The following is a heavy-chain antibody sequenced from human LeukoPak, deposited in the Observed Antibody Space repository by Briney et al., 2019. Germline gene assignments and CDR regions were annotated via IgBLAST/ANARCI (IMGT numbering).Heavy chain of an antibody. V-gene: IGHV3-23*01. J-gene: IGHJ5*02. CDR1: GFTFSSYG. CDR2: ISGSGGST. Sequence: PGGSLRLSCAASGFTFSSYGMSWVRQAPGKGLEWVSAISGSGGSTYYADSVKGRFTISRDNSKNTLYLQMNSLRAEDTAVYYCAKDGHDCSSCGEGNWFDPWGQGTLVTVSS. CDR3: AKDGHDCSSCGEGNWFDP. D-gene: IGHD2-2*01.